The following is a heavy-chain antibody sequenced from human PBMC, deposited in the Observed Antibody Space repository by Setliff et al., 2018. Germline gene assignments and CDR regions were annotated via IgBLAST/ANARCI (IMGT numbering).Heavy chain of an antibody. V-gene: IGHV1-8*01. CDR1: GYTFTSHD. Sequence: ASVKVSCKASGYTFTSHDINWVRQATGQGLEWMGWMNPNNGNTGCVQKFQGRLTMTRNTSISTAYMELSSLRSDDTGVYYCARSVAAAGSAFDIWGQGTMVTVSS. J-gene: IGHJ3*02. CDR2: MNPNNGNT. D-gene: IGHD6-13*01. CDR3: ARSVAAAGSAFDI.